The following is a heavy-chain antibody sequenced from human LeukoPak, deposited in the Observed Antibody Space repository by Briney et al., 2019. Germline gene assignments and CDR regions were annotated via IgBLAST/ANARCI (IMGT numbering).Heavy chain of an antibody. CDR3: ARRFQFYCSGGSCYHYPFDY. CDR1: GGSISSSSYY. CDR2: IYYSGST. V-gene: IGHV4-39*01. Sequence: SETLSLTCTVSGGSISSSSYYWGWIRQPPGKGLEWIGSIYYSGSTYYNPSLKSRVTISVDTSKNQFSLKLSSVTAADTAVYYCARRFQFYCSGGSCYHYPFDYWGQGTLVTVSS. D-gene: IGHD2-15*01. J-gene: IGHJ4*02.